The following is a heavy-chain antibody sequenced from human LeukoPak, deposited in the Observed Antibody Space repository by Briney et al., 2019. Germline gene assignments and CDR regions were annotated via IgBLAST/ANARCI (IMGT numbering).Heavy chain of an antibody. D-gene: IGHD2-15*01. Sequence: QSGGSLRLSCAASGFTVSSNYMSWGRQAPVKGLEGGSGIYSGGSTYYADSVKARFTTSRYTSKNTLYLPMNSLRAEDTAVYYCARPRDYCSGGSCYRYYYGMDVWGQGTTVTVSS. CDR1: GFTVSSNY. J-gene: IGHJ6*02. CDR2: IYSGGST. V-gene: IGHV3-66*04. CDR3: ARPRDYCSGGSCYRYYYGMDV.